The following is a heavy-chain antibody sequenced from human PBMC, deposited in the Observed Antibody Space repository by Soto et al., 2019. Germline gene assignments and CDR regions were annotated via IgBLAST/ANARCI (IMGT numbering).Heavy chain of an antibody. CDR2: IYYSGST. J-gene: IGHJ4*02. D-gene: IGHD2-15*01. V-gene: IGHV4-59*08. CDR1: GGSISSYY. CDR3: ARHFCSGGSCFFDY. Sequence: SETLSLTCTVSGGSISSYYWSWIRQPPGKGLEWIGYIYYSGSTNYNPSLKSRVTISVDTSKNQFSLKLSSVTAADTAVYYCARHFCSGGSCFFDYWGKGTLVTVSS.